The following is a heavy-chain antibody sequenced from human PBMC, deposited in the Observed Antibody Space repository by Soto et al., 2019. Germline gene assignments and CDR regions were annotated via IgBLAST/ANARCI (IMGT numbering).Heavy chain of an antibody. CDR3: AKDVAPWVTTGGGNYYYGMDV. V-gene: IGHV3-30*18. J-gene: IGHJ6*02. CDR1: GFTFSSYG. Sequence: QVQLVESGGGVVQPGRSLRLSCAASGFTFSSYGMHWVRQAPGKGLEWVAVISYDGSNKYYADSVKGRFTISRDNSKNTLYLKMNSLRAEDTAVYYCAKDVAPWVTTGGGNYYYGMDVWGQGTTVTVSS. D-gene: IGHD4-17*01. CDR2: ISYDGSNK.